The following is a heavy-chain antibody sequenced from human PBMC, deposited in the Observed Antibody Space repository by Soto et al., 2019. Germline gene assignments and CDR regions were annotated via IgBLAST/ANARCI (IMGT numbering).Heavy chain of an antibody. CDR1: GFTFSSYA. Sequence: QVQLVESGGGVVQPGRSLRLSCAASGFTFSSYAMYWVRQAPGKGLEWVAVISYDGSNKYYADSVKGRFTISRDNSKNTLYLQMNSLRAEDTAVYYCARVIAVAGNEGDVWGQGTTVTVSS. V-gene: IGHV3-30-3*01. CDR3: ARVIAVAGNEGDV. J-gene: IGHJ6*02. D-gene: IGHD6-19*01. CDR2: ISYDGSNK.